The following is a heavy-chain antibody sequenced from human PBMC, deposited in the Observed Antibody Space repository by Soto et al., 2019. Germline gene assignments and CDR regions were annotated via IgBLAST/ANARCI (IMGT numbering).Heavy chain of an antibody. V-gene: IGHV4-39*01. J-gene: IGHJ4*02. CDR3: ARQYYFGSGSYYNRAFDS. CDR2: IYYSGST. Sequence: SDTLSLTSTVSGGSISSSSYYWGWIRQPPGKGLEWIGSIYYSGSTYYNPSLKSRVTISVDTSKNQFSLKLSSVTAADTAVYYCARQYYFGSGSYYNRAFDSWGQCTLVTVYS. CDR1: GGSISSSSYY. D-gene: IGHD3-10*01.